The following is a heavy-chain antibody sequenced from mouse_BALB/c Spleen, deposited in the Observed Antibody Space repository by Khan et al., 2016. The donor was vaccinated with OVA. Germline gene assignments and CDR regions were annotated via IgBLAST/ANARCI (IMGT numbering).Heavy chain of an antibody. Sequence: EVQRVESGGDLVKPGGSLKVSCAASGFTFSSYGMSWVRQTPDKRLEWVATISSGGRYTYFPDSVKGRFTISRDNAKNTLYLQMSSLKSEDTAMYYCARADDGNDYYAMDYWGQGTSVTVSA. J-gene: IGHJ4*01. CDR2: ISSGGRYT. V-gene: IGHV5-6*01. D-gene: IGHD2-1*01. CDR1: GFTFSSYG. CDR3: ARADDGNDYYAMDY.